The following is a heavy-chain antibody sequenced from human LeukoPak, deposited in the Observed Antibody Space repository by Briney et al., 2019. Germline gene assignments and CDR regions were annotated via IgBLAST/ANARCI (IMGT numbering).Heavy chain of an antibody. J-gene: IGHJ4*02. CDR3: AATSRVVVSFDY. CDR1: GGSISSYY. Sequence: SETLSLTCTVSGGSISSYYWSWIRQPAGKGLEWIGRIYTSGSTNYNPSLKSRVTMSVDTSKNQFSLKLSSVTAADTAVYYCAATSRVVVSFDYWGQGTLVTVSS. V-gene: IGHV4-4*07. D-gene: IGHD2-21*01. CDR2: IYTSGST.